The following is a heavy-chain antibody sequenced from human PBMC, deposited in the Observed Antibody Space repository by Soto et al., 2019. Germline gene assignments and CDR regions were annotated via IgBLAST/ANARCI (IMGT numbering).Heavy chain of an antibody. Sequence: GGSLRLSCAASGFTFSSYAMSWVRQAPGKGLEWVSAISGSGGSTYYADSVKGRFTISRDNSKNTLYLQMNSLRAEDTAVYYCAKDRDYYYSSGYEYNWFDPWGQGTLVTVSS. J-gene: IGHJ5*02. CDR3: AKDRDYYYSSGYEYNWFDP. V-gene: IGHV3-23*01. CDR1: GFTFSSYA. D-gene: IGHD3-22*01. CDR2: ISGSGGST.